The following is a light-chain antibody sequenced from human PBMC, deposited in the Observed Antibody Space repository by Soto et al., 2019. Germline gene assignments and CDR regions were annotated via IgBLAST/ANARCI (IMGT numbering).Light chain of an antibody. V-gene: IGKV1-5*01. CDR1: QSISSW. Sequence: DIKMTQSPSTLSASVGDRVTITCRASQSISSWLAWYQQKPGKAPKLLIYDDSSLESGFPSRFSGSGSGTDFTLTISRLEPEDFAMYYCPQYGYLVTVGEVTKVEIK. CDR3: PQYGYLVT. J-gene: IGKJ4*01. CDR2: DDS.